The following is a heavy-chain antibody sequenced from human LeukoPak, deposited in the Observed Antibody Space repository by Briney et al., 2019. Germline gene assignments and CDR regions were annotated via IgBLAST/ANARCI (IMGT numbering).Heavy chain of an antibody. CDR3: ARGGGMWGPLGY. CDR1: GGTFSSYT. CDR2: IIPILGIA. D-gene: IGHD7-27*01. V-gene: IGHV1-69*02. J-gene: IGHJ4*02. Sequence: SVKVSCKASGGTFSSYTISWVRQAPGQGLEWMGRIIPILGIANYAQKFQGRVTITADKSTSTAYMELSSLRSEDTAVYYCARGGGMWGPLGYWGQGTLVTVSS.